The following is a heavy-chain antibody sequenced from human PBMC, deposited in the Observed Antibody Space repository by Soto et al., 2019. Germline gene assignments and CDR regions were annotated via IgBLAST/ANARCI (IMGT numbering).Heavy chain of an antibody. Sequence: PGGSLRLSCAGSGFNFRDYWMNWVRQAPGKGLEWVANINQSGSQRYYVDSVRGRFTISRDNSKNSLYLEMNSLSAEDTAVYYCAKDRVLRFIPDAFDIWGQGTMVTVSS. V-gene: IGHV3-7*03. CDR2: INQSGSQR. D-gene: IGHD3-3*01. CDR1: GFNFRDYW. CDR3: AKDRVLRFIPDAFDI. J-gene: IGHJ3*02.